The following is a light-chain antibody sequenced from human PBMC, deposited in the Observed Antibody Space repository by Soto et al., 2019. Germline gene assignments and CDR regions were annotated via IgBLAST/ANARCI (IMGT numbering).Light chain of an antibody. CDR3: QQYNNWPRAT. CDR1: QRVNIN. J-gene: IGKJ4*01. Sequence: VAMAHTPVTLSVSPWERATLSCRASQRVNINLAWYQQKPGQAPRLLIYGASIRATGFPARFSGSGSGTEFNITISSLQSEDSAIYYCQQYNNWPRATFGGGTKVDIK. CDR2: GAS. V-gene: IGKV3-15*01.